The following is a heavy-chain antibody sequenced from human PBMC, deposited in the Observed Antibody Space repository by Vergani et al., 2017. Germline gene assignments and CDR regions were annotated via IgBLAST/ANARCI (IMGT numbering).Heavy chain of an antibody. CDR3: AIHFRGWGIDY. V-gene: IGHV3-30*02. CDR2: IQFDGSNQ. J-gene: IGHJ4*02. Sequence: QVQLVESGGGVVQRVGSLRLSCATSGFTFSNYDMQWIRQGPGKGLEFVAFIQFDGSNQYYADSVKGRFTLSRDFSKNTLYLQMKSLRTDDTATYYCAIHFRGWGIDYWGQGTQVIVSS. CDR1: GFTFSNYD. D-gene: IGHD3-16*01.